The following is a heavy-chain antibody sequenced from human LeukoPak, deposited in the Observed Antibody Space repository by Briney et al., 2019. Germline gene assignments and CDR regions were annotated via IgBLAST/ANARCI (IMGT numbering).Heavy chain of an antibody. V-gene: IGHV1-46*03. D-gene: IGHD3-3*01. CDR3: ARVKWGTIFGVVILPDFDY. CDR2: INPSGGST. CDR1: GYTFTSCY. J-gene: IGHJ4*02. Sequence: ASVKVSCKASGYTFTSCYMHWVRQAPGQGLEWMGIINPSGGSTSYAQKFQGRVTMTRDTSTSTVYMELSSLRSEDTAVYYCARVKWGTIFGVVILPDFDYWGQGTLVTVSS.